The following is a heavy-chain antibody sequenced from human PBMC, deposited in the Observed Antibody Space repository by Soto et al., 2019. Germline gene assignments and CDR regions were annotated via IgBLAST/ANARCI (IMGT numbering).Heavy chain of an antibody. CDR2: ISLDGGNK. Sequence: QVQLVESGGGVVQPGRSLRLSCAASGFTFSSYAMHWVRQAPGKGLEWVAVISLDGGNKYYADSVKGRFTISRDNSKNTLDLKMNGLSAEDTAVYYCARGDSGWYREYFDYWGQGTLVTVSS. CDR3: ARGDSGWYREYFDY. D-gene: IGHD6-19*01. J-gene: IGHJ4*02. CDR1: GFTFSSYA. V-gene: IGHV3-30-3*01.